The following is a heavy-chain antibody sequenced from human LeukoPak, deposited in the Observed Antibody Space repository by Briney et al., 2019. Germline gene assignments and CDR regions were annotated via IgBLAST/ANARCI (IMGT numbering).Heavy chain of an antibody. CDR1: GFTVSNNY. V-gene: IGHV3-53*01. D-gene: IGHD6-13*01. CDR3: ARDWSPWAAAGTRWFDP. J-gene: IGHJ5*02. CDR2: IYNGGTT. Sequence: GGSLRLSCAASGFTVSNNYMSWGRQAPGEGHEWGSVIYNGGTTYYADSVKGRFTTSRHNSENTLNLQMNSLRAEDTAVYYCARDWSPWAAAGTRWFDPWGQGTLVTVSS.